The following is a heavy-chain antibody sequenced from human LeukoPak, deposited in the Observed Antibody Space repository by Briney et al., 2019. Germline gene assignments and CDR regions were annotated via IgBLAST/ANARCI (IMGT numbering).Heavy chain of an antibody. V-gene: IGHV3-9*01. CDR3: AKDTRGYLNGWADY. Sequence: PGGSLRLSCAASGFTFDDYAMHWVRQAPGKGLEWVSGISWNSGSIGYADSVKGRFTISRDNAKNSLYLQMNSLRAEDTALYYCAKDTRGYLNGWADYWGQGTLVTVSS. CDR2: ISWNSGSI. D-gene: IGHD3-22*01. J-gene: IGHJ4*02. CDR1: GFTFDDYA.